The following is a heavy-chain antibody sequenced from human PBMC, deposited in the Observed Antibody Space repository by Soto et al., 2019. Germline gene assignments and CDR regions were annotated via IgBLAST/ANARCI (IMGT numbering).Heavy chain of an antibody. CDR3: AREWTEQWLQYGMDV. CDR2: IIPIFGTA. Sequence: QVQLVQSEAEVKKPGSSVKVSCKASGGTFSSYAISWVRQAPGQGLEWMGGIIPIFGTANYGQKFQGRVTITADESTSTAYMELSSLRSEDTAVYYCAREWTEQWLQYGMDVWGQGTTVTVSS. J-gene: IGHJ6*02. CDR1: GGTFSSYA. D-gene: IGHD6-19*01. V-gene: IGHV1-69*01.